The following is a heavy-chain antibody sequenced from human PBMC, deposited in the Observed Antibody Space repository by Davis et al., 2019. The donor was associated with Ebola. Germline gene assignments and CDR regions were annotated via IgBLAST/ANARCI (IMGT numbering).Heavy chain of an antibody. CDR3: AREFGR. CDR2: IYTSGTT. D-gene: IGHD3-10*01. Sequence: PSETLSLTCTVSGGSISSHYWSWIRQPAGKGLEWIGLIYTSGTTNYNPSLKSRVTISVDTSKNQLSLKLSSVTAADTAVYYCAREFGRWGQGTLVTVSS. CDR1: GGSISSHY. J-gene: IGHJ4*02. V-gene: IGHV4-4*07.